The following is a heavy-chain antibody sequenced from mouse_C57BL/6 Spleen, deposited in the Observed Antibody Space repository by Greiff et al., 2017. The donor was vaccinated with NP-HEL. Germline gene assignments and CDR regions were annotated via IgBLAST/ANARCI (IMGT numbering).Heavy chain of an antibody. J-gene: IGHJ4*01. CDR1: GYTFTSYW. Sequence: QVQLQQPGAELVKPGASVKLSCTASGYTFTSYWMHWVKQRPGQGLEWIGMIHPNSGSTNYNEKFKSKATLTVDKSSSTVYLQLSSLTSEDSAVEYCASGGNYDAMDYWGQGTSVTVSS. CDR2: IHPNSGST. D-gene: IGHD2-1*01. CDR3: ASGGNYDAMDY. V-gene: IGHV1-64*01.